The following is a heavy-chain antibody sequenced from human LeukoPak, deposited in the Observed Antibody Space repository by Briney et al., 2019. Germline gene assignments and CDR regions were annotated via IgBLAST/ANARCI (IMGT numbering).Heavy chain of an antibody. V-gene: IGHV4-39*01. J-gene: IGHJ5*02. D-gene: IGHD2-2*02. CDR1: GGSISSSSYS. Sequence: SETLSLTCTVSGGSISSSSYSWGWIRQPPGKGLEWIGSIYYSGSTYYNPSLKSRVTISVDTSKNQFSLKLSSVTAADTAVYYCARHHTPYTVVVPAAISWFDPWGQGTLVTVSS. CDR3: ARHHTPYTVVVPAAISWFDP. CDR2: IYYSGST.